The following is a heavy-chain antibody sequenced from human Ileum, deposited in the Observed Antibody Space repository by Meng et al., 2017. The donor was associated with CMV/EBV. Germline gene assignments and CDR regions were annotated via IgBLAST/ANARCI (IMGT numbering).Heavy chain of an antibody. D-gene: IGHD3-22*01. CDR2: INYRGTT. V-gene: IGHV4-30-4*08. J-gene: IGHJ1*01. Sequence: VQLQESGPGLVKPSQTLSLTCTVSGGSISSGDYYWSWIREPPGKGLVWIGYINYRGTTYYNPSLKSRLTISVDTSNNQFSLILSSVTAADTALYYCARAISGHYYVPWGQGTLVTVSS. CDR3: ARAISGHYYVP. CDR1: GGSISSGDYY.